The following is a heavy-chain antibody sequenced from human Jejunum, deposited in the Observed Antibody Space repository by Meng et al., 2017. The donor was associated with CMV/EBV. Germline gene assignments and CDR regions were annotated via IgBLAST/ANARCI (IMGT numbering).Heavy chain of an antibody. D-gene: IGHD3-16*01. V-gene: IGHV3-48*03. CDR1: GFSFSTSE. Sequence: CEASGFSFSTSEMIWVRQAPGKGMEWISYTGSNEVTKLYADSVKGRFIISRDNAKKSLYLQMNSMRVDDTAVYYCAKVRRGYYFDYWGQGTLVTVSS. CDR2: TGSNEVTK. J-gene: IGHJ4*02. CDR3: AKVRRGYYFDY.